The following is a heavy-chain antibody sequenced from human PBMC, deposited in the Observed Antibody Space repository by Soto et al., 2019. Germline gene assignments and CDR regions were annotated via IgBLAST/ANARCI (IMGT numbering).Heavy chain of an antibody. V-gene: IGHV3-30-3*01. CDR3: AGDLRGYFDY. CDR1: GFTFSSYA. J-gene: IGHJ4*02. CDR2: ISYDGSNK. Sequence: QVQLVESGGGVVQPGRSLRLSCAASGFTFSSYAMHWVRQAPGKGLEWVAVISYDGSNKYYADSVKGRFTISRDNSQNTLYLQMNSLRAEDTAVYYCAGDLRGYFDYWGQGTLVTVSS.